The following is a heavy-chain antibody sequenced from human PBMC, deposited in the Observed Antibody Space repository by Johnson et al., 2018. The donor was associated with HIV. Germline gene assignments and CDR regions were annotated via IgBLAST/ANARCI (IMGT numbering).Heavy chain of an antibody. CDR1: GFTFSNYG. V-gene: IGHV3-30*19. CDR3: AGAPLRHDAFDI. Sequence: VQVVESGGGVVQPGGSLRLSCAASGFTFSNYGMHWVRQAPGKGLEWVAVISYDGGNNYYADSVKGRFTISRDNSKNTLYLQMNSLRAEDTAVYYCAGAPLRHDAFDIWGQGTMVTVSS. J-gene: IGHJ3*02. D-gene: IGHD4-17*01. CDR2: ISYDGGNN.